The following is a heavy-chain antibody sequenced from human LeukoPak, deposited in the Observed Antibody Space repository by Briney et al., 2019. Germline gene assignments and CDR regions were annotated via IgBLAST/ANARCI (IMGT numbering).Heavy chain of an antibody. CDR3: ARAPPNLVAFDI. J-gene: IGHJ3*02. V-gene: IGHV3-20*04. CDR2: INWNGAST. D-gene: IGHD2-8*02. Sequence: GGSLRLSCAASGFIFDDYGMSWVRQAPGKGLEWVSGINWNGASTGYADSVKGRFTISRDNAKNSLYLQMNSLRAEDTAVYYCARAPPNLVAFDIWGQGTMVTVSS. CDR1: GFIFDDYG.